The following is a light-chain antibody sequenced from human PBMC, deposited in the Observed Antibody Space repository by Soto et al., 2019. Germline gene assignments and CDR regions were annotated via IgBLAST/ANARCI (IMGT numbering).Light chain of an antibody. J-gene: IGKJ2*01. CDR2: GAS. Sequence: EIVMTQSPVTLSVSPGERATLSCRASQSVNSNLAWYQQKPGQAPRLLIYGASTRATGIPARFGGSGSGTEFTLTISDLQSEDLAVYYCQQYNIWPLYTFGQGTKLEIK. CDR1: QSVNSN. CDR3: QQYNIWPLYT. V-gene: IGKV3-15*01.